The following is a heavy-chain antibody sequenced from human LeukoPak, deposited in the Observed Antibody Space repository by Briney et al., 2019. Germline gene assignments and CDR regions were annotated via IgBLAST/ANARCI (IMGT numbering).Heavy chain of an antibody. J-gene: IGHJ5*02. Sequence: SQTLSLTCAISGDSVSSNSAAWNWIRQSPSRGLEWLGRTYYRSKWYNDYAVSVKSRITINPDTSKNQFSLQLNSVTPEDTAVYYCAREEIVPAAIQEYNWFDPWGQGTLVTVSS. CDR1: GDSVSSNSAA. CDR2: TYYRSKWYN. V-gene: IGHV6-1*01. D-gene: IGHD2-2*02. CDR3: AREEIVPAAIQEYNWFDP.